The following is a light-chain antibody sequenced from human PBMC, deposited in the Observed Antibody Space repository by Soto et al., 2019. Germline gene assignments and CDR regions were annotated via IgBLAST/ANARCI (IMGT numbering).Light chain of an antibody. V-gene: IGLV7-46*01. CDR2: DTN. CDR1: TGAVTSSHY. CDR3: LFSYSGARV. J-gene: IGLJ2*01. Sequence: QAVVTQEPSLTVSPGGTVTLTCGFTTGAVTSSHYPYRFQQKPGQAPRTLIYDTNNKHSWTPARFSGSLLGGKAALTLSGAQPEDEADYYCLFSYSGARVFGGGTQLTVL.